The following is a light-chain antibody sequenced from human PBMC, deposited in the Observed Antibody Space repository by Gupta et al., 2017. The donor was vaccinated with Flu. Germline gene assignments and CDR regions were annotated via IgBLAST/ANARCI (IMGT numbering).Light chain of an antibody. CDR3: QRLNNSPPWT. CDR1: QGISSY. CDR2: ANA. J-gene: IGKJ1*01. Sequence: SFLSGSVGDRVTSTSRASQGISSYLDWYQQKQGKGPELLMYANATLKRGVRARFSGSGSGTEFDLTISSRQLEDFETYYCQRLNNSPPWTFGQGTKVEIK. V-gene: IGKV1-9*01.